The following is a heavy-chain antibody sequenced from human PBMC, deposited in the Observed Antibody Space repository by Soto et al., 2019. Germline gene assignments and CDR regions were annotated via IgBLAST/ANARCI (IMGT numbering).Heavy chain of an antibody. CDR2: FYYSGST. CDR3: ARARGGYFDY. J-gene: IGHJ4*02. Sequence: QVQLQESGPGLVKPSETLSLTCTVSGGSISSYYWSWIRQPPGKGLEWIGYFYYSGSTNYNPSLKSRVTLSVDTSKNQFSLKLSSVTAADTAVYYCARARGGYFDYWGQGTLVTVSS. V-gene: IGHV4-59*01. CDR1: GGSISSYY. D-gene: IGHD3-10*01.